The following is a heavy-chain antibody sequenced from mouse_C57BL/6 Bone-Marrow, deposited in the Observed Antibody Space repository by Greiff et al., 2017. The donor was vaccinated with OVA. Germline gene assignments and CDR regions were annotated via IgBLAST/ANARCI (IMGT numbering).Heavy chain of an antibody. CDR3: TRNWAFAY. J-gene: IGHJ3*01. CDR1: GYTFTDYE. V-gene: IGHV1-15*01. CDR2: IDPETGGT. D-gene: IGHD4-1*01. Sequence: VHLVESGAELVRPGASVTLSCKASGYTFTDYEMHWVKQTPVHGLEWIGAIDPETGGTAYNQKFKGKAILTADKSSSTAYMELRSLTSEDSAVYYCTRNWAFAYWGQGTLVSVSA.